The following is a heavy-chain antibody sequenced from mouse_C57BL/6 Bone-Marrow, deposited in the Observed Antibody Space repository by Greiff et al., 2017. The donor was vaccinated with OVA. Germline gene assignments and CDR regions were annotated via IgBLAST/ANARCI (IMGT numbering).Heavy chain of an antibody. D-gene: IGHD1-1*01. Sequence: EVQGVESGGDLVKPGGSLKLSCAASGFTFSSYGMSWVRQTPDKRLEWVATISSGGSYTYYPDSVKGRFTISRDNAKNTLYLQMSSLKSEDTAMYYCARLYYPYWGQGTTLTVSS. J-gene: IGHJ2*01. CDR1: GFTFSSYG. CDR3: ARLYYPY. V-gene: IGHV5-6*01. CDR2: ISSGGSYT.